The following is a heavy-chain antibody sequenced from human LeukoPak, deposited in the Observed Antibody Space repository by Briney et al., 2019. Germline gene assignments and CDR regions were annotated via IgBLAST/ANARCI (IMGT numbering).Heavy chain of an antibody. D-gene: IGHD2-21*01. J-gene: IGHJ4*02. CDR1: GDSISSGSYY. CDR2: MYSSGST. Sequence: SQTLSLTCTVSGDSISSGSYYWSWIRQPAGKRLEWIGRMYSSGSTDYNPSFKSRVSISADTSKNQFSLKLNSVTAADTAVYYCARENSLAGAHAGLDYWGQGTLVTVSS. V-gene: IGHV4-61*02. CDR3: ARENSLAGAHAGLDY.